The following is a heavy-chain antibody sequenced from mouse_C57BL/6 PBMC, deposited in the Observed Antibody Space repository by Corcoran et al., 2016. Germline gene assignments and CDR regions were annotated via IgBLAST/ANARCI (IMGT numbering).Heavy chain of an antibody. Sequence: QVTLKESGPGILQSSQTLSLTCSFSGFSLSTSGMGVSWLRQPSGKGLEWLAHIYWDDDKRYNPSLKSRLTISKDTSRNQVFLKITSVDTADTATYYCARRGIYYDYDGAMDYWGQGTSVTVSS. V-gene: IGHV8-12*01. D-gene: IGHD2-4*01. J-gene: IGHJ4*01. CDR1: GFSLSTSGMG. CDR3: ARRGIYYDYDGAMDY. CDR2: IYWDDDK.